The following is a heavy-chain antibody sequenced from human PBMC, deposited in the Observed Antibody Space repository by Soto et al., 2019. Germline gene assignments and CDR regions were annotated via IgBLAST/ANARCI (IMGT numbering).Heavy chain of an antibody. CDR2: ISGSGTAT. V-gene: IGHV3-23*01. D-gene: IGHD1-26*01. CDR3: AKDRHPYSSGRRFDA. J-gene: IGHJ4*02. Sequence: EVQLLESGGGLVQPGGSLRLNCAVSGFSFSNFAMHWVRQAPGKGLEWVSGISGSGTATYYADSVKGRLIISRDNSRNIVYLQINRLRAEDTAVYYCAKDRHPYSSGRRFDAWGQGAQVTVSS. CDR1: GFSFSNFA.